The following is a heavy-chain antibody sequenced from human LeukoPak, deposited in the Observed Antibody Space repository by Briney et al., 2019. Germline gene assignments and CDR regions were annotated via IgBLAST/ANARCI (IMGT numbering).Heavy chain of an antibody. CDR1: GYTFTGYY. D-gene: IGHD3-3*01. Sequence: ASVKVSCKASGYTFTGYYMHWVRQAPGQGLEWMGWINPNSGGTNYAQKFQGRVTMTRDTSISTAYMELSRLRSDDTAVYYCARGDYFWSGYFLNWFDPWGQGTLVTVSS. V-gene: IGHV1-2*02. J-gene: IGHJ5*02. CDR3: ARGDYFWSGYFLNWFDP. CDR2: INPNSGGT.